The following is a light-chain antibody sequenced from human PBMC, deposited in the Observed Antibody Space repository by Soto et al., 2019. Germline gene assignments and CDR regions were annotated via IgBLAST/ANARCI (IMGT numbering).Light chain of an antibody. CDR3: QQYNSYQYT. V-gene: IGKV1-5*03. CDR2: KAS. CDR1: QSISSW. Sequence: DIQMTQSPSTLSASVGDRVTITCRASQSISSWLAWYQQKPGKAPKLLIYKASSLKGGIPSRFSGSGSETEFTLTISSLQPVDFATYYCQQYNSYQYTFGQGTKLEIK. J-gene: IGKJ2*01.